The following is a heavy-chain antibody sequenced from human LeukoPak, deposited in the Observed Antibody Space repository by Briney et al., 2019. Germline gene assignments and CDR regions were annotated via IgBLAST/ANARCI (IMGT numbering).Heavy chain of an antibody. J-gene: IGHJ3*02. Sequence: ASVKVSCKASGYTFTSYSMHWVRQAPGQGLEWMGIINPSGGSTSYAQKFQGRVTMTRDVSTSTVYMELSSLRSEDTAVYYCARGTQDIVVVVAATGPNDAFDIWGQGTMVTVSS. CDR1: GYTFTSYS. CDR2: INPSGGST. V-gene: IGHV1-46*01. CDR3: ARGTQDIVVVVAATGPNDAFDI. D-gene: IGHD2-15*01.